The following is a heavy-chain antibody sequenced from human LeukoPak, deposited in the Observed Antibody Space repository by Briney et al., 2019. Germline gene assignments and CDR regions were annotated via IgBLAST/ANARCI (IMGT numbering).Heavy chain of an antibody. CDR1: GFSLSGYW. CDR3: ARDPRNVGLAP. CDR2: NNGDGSTT. D-gene: IGHD2-15*01. V-gene: IGHV3-74*01. J-gene: IGHJ5*02. Sequence: SGGFLRLSCVASGFSLSGYWMYWVRQAPGKGLMYISRNNGDGSTTNYADVVKGRFTMSRDNVKNTLYLQMNSLRVEDTAVYYCARDPRNVGLAPWGQGTLVTVSS.